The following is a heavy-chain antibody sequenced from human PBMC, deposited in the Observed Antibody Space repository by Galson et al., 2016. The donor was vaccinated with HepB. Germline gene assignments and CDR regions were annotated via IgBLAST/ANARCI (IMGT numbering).Heavy chain of an antibody. J-gene: IGHJ4*02. CDR3: ARGEGRYTDY. V-gene: IGHV3-74*01. Sequence: SLRLSCAAFGFTLSSYWMHWVRQTPGKGLVWVSRINRDGSSANYADSVKGRFTISRDNAKNTLFLQINSLRAEDTAVYYCARGEGRYTDYWGQGTLVTVSS. CDR1: GFTLSSYW. CDR2: INRDGSSA. D-gene: IGHD1-26*01.